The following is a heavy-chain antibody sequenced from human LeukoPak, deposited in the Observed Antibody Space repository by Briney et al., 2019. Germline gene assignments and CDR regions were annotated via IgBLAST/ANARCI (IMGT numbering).Heavy chain of an antibody. V-gene: IGHV1-18*01. CDR1: GYTFTSYG. CDR2: ISAYNGNT. CDR3: ARDQGSGWYLDRNWFDP. Sequence: ASVKVSCKASGYTFTSYGISWVRHAPGQGLEWMGWISAYNGNTNYAQKLQGRVTMTTDTSTSTAYMELRSLRSDDTAVYYCARDQGSGWYLDRNWFDPWGQGTLVTVSS. D-gene: IGHD6-19*01. J-gene: IGHJ5*02.